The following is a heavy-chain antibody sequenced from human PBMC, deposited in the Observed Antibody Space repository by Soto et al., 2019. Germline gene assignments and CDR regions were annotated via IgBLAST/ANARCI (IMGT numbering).Heavy chain of an antibody. V-gene: IGHV1-69*01. Sequence: QVQLVQSGAEVKKPGSSVKVSCKASGGTFSSYAISWVRQAPGQGLEWMGGIIPIFGTANYAQKFQGRVTITADESTSSAYMELRSLRSEDTAVYFCARDRAHPAMYTDIALAGTANCFVPWGQETQVTVSS. CDR2: IIPIFGTA. D-gene: IGHD6-19*01. J-gene: IGHJ5*02. CDR1: GGTFSSYA. CDR3: ARDRAHPAMYTDIALAGTANCFVP.